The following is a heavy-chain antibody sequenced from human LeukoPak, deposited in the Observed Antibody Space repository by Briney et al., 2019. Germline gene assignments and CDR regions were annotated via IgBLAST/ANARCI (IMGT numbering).Heavy chain of an antibody. D-gene: IGHD3-22*01. CDR2: FDPEDGET. J-gene: IGHJ4*02. CDR3: ATDNLNYYDSSGLGGLDY. CDR1: GYTLTELS. Sequence: ASVKVSCKVSGYTLTELSMHWVRQAPGKGLEWMGGFDPEDGETIYAQKFQGRVTMTEDTSIDTAYMELSSLRSEDTAVYYCATDNLNYYDSSGLGGLDYWGQGTLVTVSS. V-gene: IGHV1-24*01.